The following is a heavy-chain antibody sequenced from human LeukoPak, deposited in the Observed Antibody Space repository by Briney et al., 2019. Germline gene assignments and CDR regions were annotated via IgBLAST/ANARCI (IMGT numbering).Heavy chain of an antibody. D-gene: IGHD3-3*01. V-gene: IGHV3-23*01. CDR3: STTGRICGVVPCDY. CDR1: GLTFSKYA. Sequence: GGSLRLSCAASGLTFSKYAMSWVRQAPGKGLEWVSAINWSGGNTYYADSVKGRFTISRGKSKNTLYLQMNSLRAEDTAVYYCSTTGRICGVVPCDYWGQGTLVTVSS. J-gene: IGHJ4*02. CDR2: INWSGGNT.